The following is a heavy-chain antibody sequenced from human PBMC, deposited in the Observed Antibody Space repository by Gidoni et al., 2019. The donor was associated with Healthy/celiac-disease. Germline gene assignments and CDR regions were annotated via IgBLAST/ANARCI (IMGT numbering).Heavy chain of an antibody. Sequence: EVQLVESGGGLVQHGGAVRLSGEASGFTFSSYAMSWVRQAPGKGLEWVSAISGIGGSTYSADSVKGRFTISRDNSKNTLYLQMNSLRAEYTAVYYCAKRDSSSWGYWGQGTLVTVSS. V-gene: IGHV3-23*04. CDR2: ISGIGGST. D-gene: IGHD6-13*01. CDR3: AKRDSSSWGY. CDR1: GFTFSSYA. J-gene: IGHJ4*02.